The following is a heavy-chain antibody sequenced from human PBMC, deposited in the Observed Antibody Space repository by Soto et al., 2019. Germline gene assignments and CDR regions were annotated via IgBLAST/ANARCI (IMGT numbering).Heavy chain of an antibody. CDR2: ISAYNGNT. D-gene: IGHD6-19*01. CDR1: GGTFSSYT. J-gene: IGHJ4*02. Sequence: GASVKVSCKASGGTFSSYTISWVRQAPGQGLEWMGWISAYNGNTNYAQKLQGRVTMTTDTSTSTAYMELRSLRSDDTAVYYCARETVAGTTGFDYWGQGTLVTVSS. V-gene: IGHV1-18*01. CDR3: ARETVAGTTGFDY.